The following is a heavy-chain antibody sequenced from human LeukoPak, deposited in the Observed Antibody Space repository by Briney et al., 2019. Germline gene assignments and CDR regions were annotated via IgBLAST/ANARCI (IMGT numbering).Heavy chain of an antibody. Sequence: PSETLSLTCTVSGGAIYNYYWSWIRRPPGQGLEWIAYIFYNGNTNYNPSLKSRVTMSVDLSKNQFSLRLTSVTAADTAVYYCARRDTAMVYDYWGQGTLVTASS. D-gene: IGHD5-18*01. CDR1: GGAIYNYY. V-gene: IGHV4-59*08. J-gene: IGHJ4*02. CDR3: ARRDTAMVYDY. CDR2: IFYNGNT.